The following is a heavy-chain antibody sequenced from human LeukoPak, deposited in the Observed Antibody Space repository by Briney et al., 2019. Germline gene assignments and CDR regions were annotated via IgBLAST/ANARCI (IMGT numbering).Heavy chain of an antibody. D-gene: IGHD6-19*01. V-gene: IGHV3-23*01. Sequence: GGSLRLSCGASGFSFSSHAMTWVRQAPGKGLEWVSSISGAGGTTYYAESVKGRFTISRDNSKNTVFLQINGLGVGDTAIYYCAKSDSGSAWSSWFHPWGQGTLATVSS. CDR3: AKSDSGSAWSSWFHP. CDR2: ISGAGGTT. CDR1: GFSFSSHA. J-gene: IGHJ5*02.